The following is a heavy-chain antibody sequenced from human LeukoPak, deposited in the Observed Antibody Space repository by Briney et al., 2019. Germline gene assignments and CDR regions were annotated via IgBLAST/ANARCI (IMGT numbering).Heavy chain of an antibody. CDR2: INPNSGGT. CDR3: ARGPTYYDSSGYYFDPFDY. CDR1: GYTFTGYY. J-gene: IGHJ4*02. V-gene: IGHV1-2*02. Sequence: ASVKVSCKASGYTFTGYYMHWVRQAPGQGLEWMGWINPNSGGTNYAPKFQGRVTMTRDTSISTAYMELSRLRSDDTAVYYCARGPTYYDSSGYYFDPFDYWGQGTLVTVSS. D-gene: IGHD3-22*01.